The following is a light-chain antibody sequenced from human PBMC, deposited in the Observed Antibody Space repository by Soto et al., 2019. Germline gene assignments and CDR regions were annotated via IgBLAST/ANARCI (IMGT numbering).Light chain of an antibody. V-gene: IGKV4-1*01. Sequence: DIVMTQSPASLAVSLGERATINCRSSQSVLYNSNNKNYLAWYQQKPGQTPKLLIYWASSRESGVPDRFSGSGSGSATEFTLTISSLQPDDSATYYCQQYYSYPWTFGQGTKVDI. CDR3: QQYYSYPWT. CDR1: QSVLYNSNNKNY. J-gene: IGKJ1*01. CDR2: WAS.